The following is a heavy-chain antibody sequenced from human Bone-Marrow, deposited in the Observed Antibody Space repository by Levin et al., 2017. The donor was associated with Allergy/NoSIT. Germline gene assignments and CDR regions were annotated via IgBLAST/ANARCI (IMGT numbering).Heavy chain of an antibody. Sequence: GESLKISCAASGFTFSSYAMSWVRQAPGKGLEWVSAISGSGGSTYYADSVKGRFTISRDNSKNTLYLQMNSLRAEDTAVYYCANPGDSSGYYSGYYFDYWGQGTLVTVSS. CDR3: ANPGDSSGYYSGYYFDY. D-gene: IGHD3-22*01. J-gene: IGHJ4*02. CDR2: ISGSGGST. CDR1: GFTFSSYA. V-gene: IGHV3-23*01.